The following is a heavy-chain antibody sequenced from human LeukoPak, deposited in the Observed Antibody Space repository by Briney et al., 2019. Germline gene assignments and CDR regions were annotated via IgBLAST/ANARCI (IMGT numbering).Heavy chain of an antibody. CDR3: AKTVTTQAYYWYFDL. J-gene: IGHJ2*01. CDR2: IGGSGQNT. Sequence: GGSLRLSCAVSGFTFSIYAMSWVRQAPGKGLEWVSAIGGSGQNTNYADSVKGRFTISRDNSRNTLYLDTNILRAEDTAVYYCAKTVTTQAYYWYFDLWGRGTLVTVSS. D-gene: IGHD4-17*01. CDR1: GFTFSIYA. V-gene: IGHV3-23*01.